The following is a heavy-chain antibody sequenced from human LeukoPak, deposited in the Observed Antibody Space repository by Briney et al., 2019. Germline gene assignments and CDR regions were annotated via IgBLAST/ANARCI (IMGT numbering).Heavy chain of an antibody. J-gene: IGHJ3*02. CDR2: ISTFNGHT. V-gene: IGHV1-18*01. Sequence: ASVKVSCKTSGYTFRNYGISWVRQAPGQGREWMGWISTFNGHTKYTQSLRDRLTLTTDTSTSTIYMELRSLRSDDTAVYYCAKGRVVYYDTTGYRPDDSFDIWDQGTMVTVSS. D-gene: IGHD3-22*01. CDR1: GYTFRNYG. CDR3: AKGRVVYYDTTGYRPDDSFDI.